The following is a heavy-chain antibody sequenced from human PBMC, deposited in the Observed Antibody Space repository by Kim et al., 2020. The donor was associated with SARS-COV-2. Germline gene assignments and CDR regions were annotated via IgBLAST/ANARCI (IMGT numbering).Heavy chain of an antibody. J-gene: IGHJ4*02. CDR3: ARGLSSGPY. Sequence: GGSLRLSCAASGFIFTSYNINWVRQAPGKGLQWVSGVSASGDTTNYADSVRGRFTISRDISENTLYLQMNSLIAEDTAIYYCARGLSSGPYWGQGTLVTVSS. CDR1: GFIFTSYN. D-gene: IGHD3-10*01. V-gene: IGHV3-23*01. CDR2: VSASGDTT.